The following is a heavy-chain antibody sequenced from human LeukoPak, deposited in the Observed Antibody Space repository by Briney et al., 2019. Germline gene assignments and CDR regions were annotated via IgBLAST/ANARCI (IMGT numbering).Heavy chain of an antibody. J-gene: IGHJ6*02. D-gene: IGHD2-15*01. Sequence: GASVKVSCKASGYTFTYRYLHWVRQAPGQALEWMGWITPFNGNTNYAQKFQDRVTITRDRSMSTAYMELSSLRSEDTAMYYCASPLYCSGGSCYGMDVWGQGTTVTVSS. CDR3: ASPLYCSGGSCYGMDV. V-gene: IGHV1-45*02. CDR2: ITPFNGNT. CDR1: GYTFTYRY.